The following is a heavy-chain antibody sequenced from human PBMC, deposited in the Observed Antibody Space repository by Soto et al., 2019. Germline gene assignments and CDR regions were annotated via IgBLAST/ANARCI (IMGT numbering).Heavy chain of an antibody. D-gene: IGHD5-18*01. CDR2: ISSSSSYI. CDR3: ARTPRGYSYGLYYFDY. CDR1: GFTFSSYS. V-gene: IGHV3-21*01. J-gene: IGHJ4*02. Sequence: GGSLRLSCAASGFTFSSYSMNWVRQAPGKGLEWVSSISSSSSYIYYADSVKGRFTISRDNAKNSLYLQMNSLRAEDTAVYYCARTPRGYSYGLYYFDYWGQGTLVTVSS.